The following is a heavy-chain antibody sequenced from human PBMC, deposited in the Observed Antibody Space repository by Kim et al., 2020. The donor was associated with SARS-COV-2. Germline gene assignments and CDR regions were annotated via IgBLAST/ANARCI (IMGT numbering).Heavy chain of an antibody. V-gene: IGHV3-21*01. Sequence: GGSLRLSCAASGFTFSSYSMNWVRQAPGKGLEWVSSISSSSSYIYYADSVKGRFTISRDNAKNSLYLQMNSLRAEDTAVYYCARTTKGSIAAAGTWYAFDYWGQGTLVTVSS. D-gene: IGHD6-13*01. CDR1: GFTFSSYS. CDR2: ISSSSSYI. J-gene: IGHJ4*02. CDR3: ARTTKGSIAAAGTWYAFDY.